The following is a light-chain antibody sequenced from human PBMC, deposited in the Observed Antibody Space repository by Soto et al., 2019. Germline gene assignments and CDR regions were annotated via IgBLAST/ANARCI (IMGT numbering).Light chain of an antibody. CDR1: QSISTY. V-gene: IGKV1-5*01. Sequence: DIQMTQSPSSLSASVGDRVTLTCRASQSISTYLNWYQQKPGKAPDLLIYTASNLETGVPSRFSGSGSGTEFTLTINSLQPDDFATYYCQQYKSYWTFGQGTKVDIK. CDR3: QQYKSYWT. J-gene: IGKJ1*01. CDR2: TAS.